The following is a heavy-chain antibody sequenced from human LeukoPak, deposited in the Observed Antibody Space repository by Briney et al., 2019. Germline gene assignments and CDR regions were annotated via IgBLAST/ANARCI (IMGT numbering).Heavy chain of an antibody. CDR2: IYHSGST. Sequence: PSETLSLTCAVSGGSISSGGYSWSWIRQPPGKGLEWIGYIYHSGSTYYNPSLKSRVTTSVDRSKNQFSLKLSSVTAADTAVYYCARVTGYDSPWFDPWGRGTLVTVSS. V-gene: IGHV4-30-2*01. CDR1: GGSISSGGYS. CDR3: ARVTGYDSPWFDP. D-gene: IGHD5-12*01. J-gene: IGHJ5*02.